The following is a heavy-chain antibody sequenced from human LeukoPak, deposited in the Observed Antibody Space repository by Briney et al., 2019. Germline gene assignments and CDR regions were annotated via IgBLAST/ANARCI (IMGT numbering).Heavy chain of an antibody. Sequence: SETLSLTCTVSGYSISSYYWSWIRQPPGKGLEWIGYIYYSGSTNYNPSLKSRVTISVDTSKNQFSLKLSSVTAADTAVYYCARADYDFWSGYSGLFWFDPWGQGTLVTVSS. CDR1: GYSISSYY. D-gene: IGHD3-3*01. CDR3: ARADYDFWSGYSGLFWFDP. V-gene: IGHV4-59*01. J-gene: IGHJ5*02. CDR2: IYYSGST.